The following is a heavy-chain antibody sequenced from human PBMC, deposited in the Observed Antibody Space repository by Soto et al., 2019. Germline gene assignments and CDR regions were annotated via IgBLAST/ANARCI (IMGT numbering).Heavy chain of an antibody. CDR1: GFTFSSYG. CDR2: ISYDGSNK. J-gene: IGHJ4*02. Sequence: QVQLVESGGGVVQPGRSLRLSCAASGFTFSSYGMHWVRQAPGKGLERVAVISYDGSNKNYADSVKGRFTISRDNSKNTLYVQMNSLRVEDTAVYYCAKDQGVYYDILTGSPHPYDYWGQGTLVTVSS. CDR3: AKDQGVYYDILTGSPHPYDY. V-gene: IGHV3-30*18. D-gene: IGHD3-9*01.